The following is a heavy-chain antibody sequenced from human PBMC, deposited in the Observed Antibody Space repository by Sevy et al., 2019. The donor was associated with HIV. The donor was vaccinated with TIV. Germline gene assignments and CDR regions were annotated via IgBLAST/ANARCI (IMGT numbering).Heavy chain of an antibody. CDR1: GFTFGSYS. J-gene: IGHJ6*02. CDR2: ISSGSTYI. CDR3: ASDRGVGTSSYGMDV. Sequence: GGSLRLSCAASGFTFGSYSMNWVRQAPGKGLEWVSSISSGSTYIYYVDSVKGRFTISRANAKNSLYLQMNSLRAEDTAVYYCASDRGVGTSSYGMDVWGQGTTVTVSS. D-gene: IGHD1-26*01. V-gene: IGHV3-21*01.